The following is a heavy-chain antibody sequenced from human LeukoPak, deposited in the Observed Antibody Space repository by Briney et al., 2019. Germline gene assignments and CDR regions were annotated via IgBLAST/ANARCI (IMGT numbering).Heavy chain of an antibody. D-gene: IGHD6-13*01. J-gene: IGHJ4*02. Sequence: QTGGSLRLSCAASGFTFRSFWMSWVRQAAGKGLEWVANIKQDGREKYSVDSARGRFTISRDNAKNSLYLQMNSLRAEDTAAYYCARHSSSWEFDQWGQGTLVIVSS. CDR3: ARHSSSWEFDQ. V-gene: IGHV3-7*04. CDR1: GFTFRSFW. CDR2: IKQDGREK.